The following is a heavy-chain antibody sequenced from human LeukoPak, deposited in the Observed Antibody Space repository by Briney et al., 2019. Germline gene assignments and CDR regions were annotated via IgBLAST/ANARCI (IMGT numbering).Heavy chain of an antibody. Sequence: AGGSLRLSCAASGFTFSSYAMHWVRQAPGKGLEWVAVISNDGSSKHHADSVKGRFTISRDNSKNTLYPQMNSLRAEDTAVYYCARDLSGRYSSDYWGQGTLVTVSS. CDR1: GFTFSSYA. CDR3: ARDLSGRYSSDY. J-gene: IGHJ4*02. V-gene: IGHV3-30-3*01. D-gene: IGHD1-26*01. CDR2: ISNDGSSK.